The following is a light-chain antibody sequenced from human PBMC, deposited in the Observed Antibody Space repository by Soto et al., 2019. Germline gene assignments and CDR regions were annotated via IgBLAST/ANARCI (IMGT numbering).Light chain of an antibody. CDR1: QTVSRY. CDR2: AAS. Sequence: DIQLTQSPSSLSASVGDTVTITCRASQTVSRYLNWYQQKSGTAPKLLIYAASTLHTGVPSRFSGRGSVTDFTHTINKLPREDCADYFCQQTYRNQWTFGQGTKVEIK. J-gene: IGKJ1*01. V-gene: IGKV1-39*01. CDR3: QQTYRNQWT.